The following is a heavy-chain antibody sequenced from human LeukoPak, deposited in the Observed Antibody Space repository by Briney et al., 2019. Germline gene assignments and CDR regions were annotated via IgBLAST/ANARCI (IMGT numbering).Heavy chain of an antibody. D-gene: IGHD6-13*01. CDR3: ARESAAGDYFDY. CDR2: INPSGGST. Sequence: GASVKVSCKASGYTFTGYYMHWVRQAPGQGLERMGIINPSGGSTSYAQKFQGRVTMTRDMSTSTVYMELSSLRSEDTAVYYCARESAAGDYFDYWGQGTLVTVSS. CDR1: GYTFTGYY. V-gene: IGHV1-46*01. J-gene: IGHJ4*02.